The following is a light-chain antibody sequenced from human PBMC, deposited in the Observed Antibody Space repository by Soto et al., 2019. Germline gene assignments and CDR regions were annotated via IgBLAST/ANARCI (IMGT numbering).Light chain of an antibody. CDR3: AAWDDSMNGHVV. CDR2: SNN. V-gene: IGLV1-44*01. Sequence: QSVLTQPPSASGTPGQRVTISCSGSSSNIGSNTVNWYQQLPGTAPKLLIYSNNQRPSGVPDRFSGCKSGTSASLAISGLQSEDEADYYYAAWDDSMNGHVVFGGGTQLTVL. J-gene: IGLJ2*01. CDR1: SSNIGSNT.